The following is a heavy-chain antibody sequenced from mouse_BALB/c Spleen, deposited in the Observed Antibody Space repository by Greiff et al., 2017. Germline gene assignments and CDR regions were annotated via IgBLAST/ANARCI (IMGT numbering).Heavy chain of an antibody. CDR1: GYTFTSYY. V-gene: IGHV1S81*02. Sequence: QVQLQQSGAELVKPGASVKLSCKASGYTFTSYYMYWVKQRPGQGLEWIGEINPSNGGTNFNEKFKSKATLTVDKSSSTAYMQLSSLTSEDSAVYYCTSHYYGSSYFDYWGQGTTLTVSS. J-gene: IGHJ2*01. CDR3: TSHYYGSSYFDY. D-gene: IGHD1-1*01. CDR2: INPSNGGT.